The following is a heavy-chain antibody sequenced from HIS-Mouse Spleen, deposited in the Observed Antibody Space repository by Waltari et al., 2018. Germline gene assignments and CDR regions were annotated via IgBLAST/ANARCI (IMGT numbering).Heavy chain of an antibody. Sequence: QVQLVQSGAEVKKPGASVKVSCKASGYTFTGYYMHWVRQAPGQGLEWMGWINPNSSGTNYAKKFQGRVTMTRDTSISTAYMELSRLRSDDTAVYYCARDGGQWLVQNAFDIWGQGTMVTVSS. J-gene: IGHJ3*02. CDR1: GYTFTGYY. CDR2: INPNSSGT. CDR3: ARDGGQWLVQNAFDI. V-gene: IGHV1-2*02. D-gene: IGHD6-19*01.